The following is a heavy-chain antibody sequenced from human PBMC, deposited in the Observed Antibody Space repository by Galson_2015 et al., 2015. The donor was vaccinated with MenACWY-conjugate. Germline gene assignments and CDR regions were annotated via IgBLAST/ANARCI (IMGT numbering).Heavy chain of an antibody. Sequence: AASGFTFSSYGMQWVRQAPGKGLDWVAVISYEGSIQHYGDSVKGRFTISRDNSKNTLYLQMNSLRVEDTAVYYCAKEAAQRASVALDYWGQGTLVTVSS. D-gene: IGHD6-19*01. CDR1: GFTFSSYG. CDR3: AKEAAQRASVALDY. V-gene: IGHV3-30*18. J-gene: IGHJ4*02. CDR2: ISYEGSIQ.